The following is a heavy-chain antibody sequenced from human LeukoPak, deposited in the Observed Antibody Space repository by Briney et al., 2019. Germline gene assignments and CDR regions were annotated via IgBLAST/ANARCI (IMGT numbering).Heavy chain of an antibody. Sequence: GGSLRLSCAASGFTFSSYSMNWVRQAPGKGLEYVSTISSNGGSTYYANSVKGRFTISRDDSKNTLYLQMGSLRAEDMAVYYCARDRGSSGWYYFDCWGQGTLVTVSS. CDR2: ISSNGGST. CDR3: ARDRGSSGWYYFDC. V-gene: IGHV3-64*01. D-gene: IGHD6-19*01. CDR1: GFTFSSYS. J-gene: IGHJ4*02.